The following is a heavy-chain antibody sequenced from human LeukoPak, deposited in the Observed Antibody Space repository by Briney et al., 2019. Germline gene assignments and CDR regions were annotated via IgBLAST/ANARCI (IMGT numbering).Heavy chain of an antibody. V-gene: IGHV3-33*06. J-gene: IGHJ6*03. D-gene: IGHD5-12*01. CDR2: IWYDGSNK. CDR1: TFTFTTYG. CDR3: AKDLATMGYYYYIDV. Sequence: RSLRLSCPVSTFTFTTYGIHCDRHAPGKLLEWDAVIWYDGSNKYYADSVKGRFTISRDNSKNTLYLQMNSLRAEDTAVYYCAKDLATMGYYYYIDVWGKGTLVTVSS.